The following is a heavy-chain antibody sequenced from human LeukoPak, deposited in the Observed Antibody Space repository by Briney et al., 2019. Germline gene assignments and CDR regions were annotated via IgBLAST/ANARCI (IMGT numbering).Heavy chain of an antibody. J-gene: IGHJ4*02. D-gene: IGHD2-2*01. CDR2: ISAYNGNT. CDR1: GYTFTSYG. CDR3: ARDGFLPFIVVVPAALDY. V-gene: IGHV1-18*01. Sequence: ASVKVSCKASGYTFTSYGISWVRQAPGQGLEWMGWISAYNGNTNYAQKLQGRVTMTTDTSTSTAYMELRSLRSDDTAVYYCARDGFLPFIVVVPAALDYWGQGTLVTVSS.